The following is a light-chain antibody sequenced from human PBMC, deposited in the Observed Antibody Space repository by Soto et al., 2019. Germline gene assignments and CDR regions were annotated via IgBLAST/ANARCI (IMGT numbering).Light chain of an antibody. CDR1: QSVSSN. Sequence: EIVLTLSPATLSSSPGERATLSCRASQSVSSNLAWYQQKPGQAPRLLIYGASTRATGIPARFSGSGSGTEFTLIISGLQPDDFATYYCQQHSNSPWTFGQGTKVDI. V-gene: IGKV3-15*01. CDR3: QQHSNSPWT. CDR2: GAS. J-gene: IGKJ1*01.